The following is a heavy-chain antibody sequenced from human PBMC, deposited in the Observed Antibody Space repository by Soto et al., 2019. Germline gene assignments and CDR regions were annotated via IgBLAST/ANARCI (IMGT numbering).Heavy chain of an antibody. D-gene: IGHD6-6*01. V-gene: IGHV6-1*01. CDR1: GDSVSANNAA. Sequence: TLSLTCAISGDSVSANNAAWNWIRQSPSRGLEWLGRTYFRSKWNYDYAESVKSRLTITPDTTNNQISLQLNSVIPEDAAVYYCVRQPLANLALYGMDVWGQGTTVTVSS. J-gene: IGHJ6*02. CDR2: TYFRSKWNY. CDR3: VRQPLANLALYGMDV.